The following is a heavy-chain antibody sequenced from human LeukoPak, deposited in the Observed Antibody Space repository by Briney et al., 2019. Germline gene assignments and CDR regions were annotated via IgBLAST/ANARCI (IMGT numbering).Heavy chain of an antibody. J-gene: IGHJ4*02. V-gene: IGHV3-74*01. CDR3: ARVGRDYSSSSPPDY. CDR1: GFTFSSYG. Sequence: PGGSLRLSCAASGFTFSSYGMHWVRQAPGKGLVWVSRINIDGSSTLYADSVRGRFTISRDNAKNTLYLQMNSLRAEDTAMYYCARVGRDYSSSSPPDYWGQGTLVTVSS. CDR2: INIDGSST. D-gene: IGHD6-6*01.